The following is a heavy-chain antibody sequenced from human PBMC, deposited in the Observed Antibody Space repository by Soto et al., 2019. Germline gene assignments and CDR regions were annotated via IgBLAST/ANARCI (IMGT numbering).Heavy chain of an antibody. CDR3: AREVGYGDFSAALLD. V-gene: IGHV1-69*01. Sequence: VQLMQSGAEVKKPGSSVNVSCKASGGTFSSHSINWVRQAPGQGLEWMGGVISLFGTANYAHNFKGRVTITADQSTSTAYMELNSLRFDDTAVYYCAREVGYGDFSAALLDWGQGTLVTVSS. D-gene: IGHD4-17*01. CDR2: VISLFGTA. CDR1: GGTFSSHS. J-gene: IGHJ4*02.